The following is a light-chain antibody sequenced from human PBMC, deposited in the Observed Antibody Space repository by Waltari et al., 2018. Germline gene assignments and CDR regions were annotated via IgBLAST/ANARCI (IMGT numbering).Light chain of an antibody. CDR3: LQSTHWPFT. CDR2: KDS. V-gene: IGKV2-30*02. J-gene: IGKJ2*01. Sequence: DVVMTQSPLSLPVTLGQPASIPCRSSQSLVHSDGTTYLNWFQQRQGQSPRRLIYKDSNRESGVPDRFSGSGSGTDFTLKISRVEAEDVGIYYCLQSTHWPFTFGQGTKLEIK. CDR1: QSLVHSDGTTY.